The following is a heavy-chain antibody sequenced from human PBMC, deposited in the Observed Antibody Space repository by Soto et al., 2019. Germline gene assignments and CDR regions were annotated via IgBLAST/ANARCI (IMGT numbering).Heavy chain of an antibody. Sequence: QLQLQESRPGLVEPSETLSLTCTVSGGSISGSDYYWAWIRQPPGKGLEWLGTIYYTGTTYYNPSLKSRVTLSVDTSKNQFTLYLNSVSATDTAVYFCADMRGQWLPRDWGQGTLVTVSS. CDR1: GGSISGSDYY. CDR3: ADMRGQWLPRD. D-gene: IGHD6-19*01. J-gene: IGHJ4*02. V-gene: IGHV4-39*01. CDR2: IYYTGTT.